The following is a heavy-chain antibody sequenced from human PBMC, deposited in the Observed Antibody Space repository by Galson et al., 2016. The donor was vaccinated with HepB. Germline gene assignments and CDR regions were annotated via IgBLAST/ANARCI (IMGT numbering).Heavy chain of an antibody. J-gene: IGHJ4*02. CDR3: ARDRRVGPTPTSLNY. CDR1: GFTFRTYA. CDR2: ISFDGSNQ. D-gene: IGHD1-26*01. V-gene: IGHV3-30*04. Sequence: SLRLSCAASGFTFRTYAIHLVRQAPGKGLEWAAGISFDGSNQYYAASGRDIFTISRENSKNTRYLQMNSLRAEYTALYYCARDRRVGPTPTSLNYWGQGTLVTVSS.